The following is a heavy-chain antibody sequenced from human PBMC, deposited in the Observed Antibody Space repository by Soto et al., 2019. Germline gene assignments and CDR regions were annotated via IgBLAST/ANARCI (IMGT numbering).Heavy chain of an antibody. D-gene: IGHD4-17*01. CDR1: GFTFSSYW. Sequence: GALRLSCAASGFTFSSYWMSWVRQAPGKGLEWVANIKEDGSEKNYVDSVKGQFTISRDNAKNSLYLQMNSLRAEDTAVYYCAREYGDFEKVLDSWGQGTLVTVSS. J-gene: IGHJ4*02. CDR2: IKEDGSEK. CDR3: AREYGDFEKVLDS. V-gene: IGHV3-7*01.